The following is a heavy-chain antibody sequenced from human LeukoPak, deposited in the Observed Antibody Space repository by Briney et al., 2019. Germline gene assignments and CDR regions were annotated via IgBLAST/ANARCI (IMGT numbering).Heavy chain of an antibody. Sequence: QPGGSLRLSCEASGFPFSSYAMTWVRQAPGKGLEWVSSITGSSASTYYADSVKGRFTISRDNSKNTLYLQMNSLRAEDTAVYFCAKLDYYDTHWGQGTLVTVSS. V-gene: IGHV3-23*01. J-gene: IGHJ4*02. CDR1: GFPFSSYA. CDR2: ITGSSAST. CDR3: AKLDYYDTH. D-gene: IGHD3-22*01.